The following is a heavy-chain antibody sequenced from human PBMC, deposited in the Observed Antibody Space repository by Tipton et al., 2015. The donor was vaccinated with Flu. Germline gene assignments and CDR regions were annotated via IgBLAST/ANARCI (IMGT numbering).Heavy chain of an antibody. CDR2: IRSHGNDK. CDR3: VRKEGSRDNSDYLDY. Sequence: GSLRLSCAASGFAFNIYDMHWVRQAPGKGLEWVAFIRSHGNDKYYPASVKGRFTVSRDNSMHTLYLQMNSLRVEDTAVYYCVRKEGSRDNSDYLDYWGQGTLVTVSS. J-gene: IGHJ4*02. D-gene: IGHD4-23*01. CDR1: GFAFNIYD. V-gene: IGHV3-30*02.